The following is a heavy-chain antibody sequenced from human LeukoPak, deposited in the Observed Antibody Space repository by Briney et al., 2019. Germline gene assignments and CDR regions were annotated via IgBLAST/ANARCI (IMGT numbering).Heavy chain of an antibody. CDR3: ASTHAGRYYTTFDS. J-gene: IGHJ4*02. CDR2: IYYNGNT. CDR1: GGSIISSSSY. V-gene: IGHV4-39*01. D-gene: IGHD3-10*01. Sequence: SETLSLTCTVSGGSIISSSSYWGWIRQPPKKGLEWIGAIYYNGNTYYNRSLRSRVTMSVDTSKNQFSLKLNSVTAADTAVYYCASTHAGRYYTTFDSWGQGILVTASS.